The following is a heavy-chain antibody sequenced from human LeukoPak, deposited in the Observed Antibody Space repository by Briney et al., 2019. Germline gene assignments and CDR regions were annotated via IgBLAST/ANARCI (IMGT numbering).Heavy chain of an antibody. V-gene: IGHV1-18*01. CDR3: ARDIVVVPAAIGADY. Sequence: ASVKVSCKASGYTFTSYGISWVRQAPGQGLEWMGWISAYNGNTNYAQKLQGRVTMTTDASTSTAYMELRSLRSDDTAMYYCARDIVVVPAAIGADYWGQGTLVTVSS. D-gene: IGHD2-2*01. CDR1: GYTFTSYG. J-gene: IGHJ4*02. CDR2: ISAYNGNT.